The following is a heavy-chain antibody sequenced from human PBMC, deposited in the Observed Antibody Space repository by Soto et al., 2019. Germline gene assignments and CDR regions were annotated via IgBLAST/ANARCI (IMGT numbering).Heavy chain of an antibody. J-gene: IGHJ5*02. CDR3: ARVGNTMASGWFDP. V-gene: IGHV4-31*03. CDR2: IYYSGST. Sequence: SETLSLTCTVSGGSISSGGYYWSWIRQHPGKGLEWIGYIYYSGSTYHNPSLKSRVTISVDTSKNQFSLKLSSVTAADTAVYYCARVGNTMASGWFDPWGQGTLVTVSS. CDR1: GGSISSGGYY. D-gene: IGHD3-10*01.